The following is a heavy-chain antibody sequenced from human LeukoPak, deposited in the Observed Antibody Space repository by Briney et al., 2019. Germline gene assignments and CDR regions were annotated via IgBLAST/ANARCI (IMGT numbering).Heavy chain of an antibody. CDR1: GFTFDDYA. V-gene: IGHV3-20*04. CDR2: INWNGRIT. D-gene: IGHD5-18*01. J-gene: IGHJ6*03. Sequence: GSLRLSCAASGFTFDDYAMNWVRQVPGRGLELVSGINWNGRITEYADSVKDRFTISRQNTKNSLYLYMNNLGGEDTALYFCARGSVQLWLRDTYYYMDVWGKGTTVTVSS. CDR3: ARGSVQLWLRDTYYYMDV.